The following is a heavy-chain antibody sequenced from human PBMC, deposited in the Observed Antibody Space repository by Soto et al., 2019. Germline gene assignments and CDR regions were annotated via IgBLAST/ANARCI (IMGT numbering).Heavy chain of an antibody. CDR1: GGSISSSSYY. Sequence: SETLSLTCTVSGGSISSSSYYWGWIRQPPGKGLEWIGSIYYSGSTYYNPSLKSRVTISVDTSKNQFSLKLSSVTAADTAVYYCARHFVPYDSSGYYPFDYWGQGTLVTVS. J-gene: IGHJ4*02. CDR2: IYYSGST. V-gene: IGHV4-39*01. CDR3: ARHFVPYDSSGYYPFDY. D-gene: IGHD3-22*01.